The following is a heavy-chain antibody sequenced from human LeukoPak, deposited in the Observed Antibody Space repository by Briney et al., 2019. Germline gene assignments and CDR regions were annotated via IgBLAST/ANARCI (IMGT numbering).Heavy chain of an antibody. D-gene: IGHD6-19*01. CDR1: GFTFSSYW. CDR2: IKEDGSEK. J-gene: IGHJ4*02. V-gene: IGHV3-7*04. Sequence: GGSLRLSCAASGFTFSSYWMTWVRQAPGKGLEWVANIKEDGSEKYYVDSVKGRFTVSRDNGENSLFLQMNSLRAEDTAVYYCARGVAVKDYWGQGTLVTVSS. CDR3: ARGVAVKDY.